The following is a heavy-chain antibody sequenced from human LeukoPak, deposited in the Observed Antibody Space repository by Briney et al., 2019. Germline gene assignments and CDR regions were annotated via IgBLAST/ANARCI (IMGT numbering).Heavy chain of an antibody. CDR2: IYSGGST. D-gene: IGHD6-19*01. Sequence: GGSLRLSCAASGFTFSSYGMSWVRQAPGKGLEWVSVIYSGGSTYYADSVKGRFTISRDNSKNTLYLQMNSLRAEDTAVYYCARGGSSSGWWYFDYWGQGTLVTVSS. J-gene: IGHJ4*02. CDR3: ARGGSSSGWWYFDY. CDR1: GFTFSSYG. V-gene: IGHV3-66*01.